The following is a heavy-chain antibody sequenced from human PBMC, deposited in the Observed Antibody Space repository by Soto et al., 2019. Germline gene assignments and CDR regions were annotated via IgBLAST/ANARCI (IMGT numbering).Heavy chain of an antibody. D-gene: IGHD3-16*01. Sequence: QITLKESGPTLVKPTQTLTLTCTFSGFSLSTSGVGVGWIRQPPGKALEWLALIYWDDDKRYSPSLKSRLTITKEPPKTQGVLKMANVDPVDKATYYCAHKGGGDRILDYWGQGTLVTVSS. CDR1: GFSLSTSGVG. CDR3: AHKGGGDRILDY. V-gene: IGHV2-5*02. J-gene: IGHJ4*02. CDR2: IYWDDDK.